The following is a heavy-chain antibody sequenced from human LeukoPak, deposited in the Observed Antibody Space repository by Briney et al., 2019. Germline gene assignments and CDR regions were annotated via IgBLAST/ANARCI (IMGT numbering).Heavy chain of an antibody. J-gene: IGHJ3*02. CDR1: GFTFDDYA. Sequence: GGSRRLSCAASGFTFDDYAMHWVRQAPGKGLEWVSGISWNSGSIGYADSVKGRFTISRDNAKNSLYLQMNSLRAEDMALYYCAKVRDPYYYDSSGYLRLGAFDIWGQGTMVTVSS. CDR2: ISWNSGSI. CDR3: AKVRDPYYYDSSGYLRLGAFDI. V-gene: IGHV3-9*03. D-gene: IGHD3-22*01.